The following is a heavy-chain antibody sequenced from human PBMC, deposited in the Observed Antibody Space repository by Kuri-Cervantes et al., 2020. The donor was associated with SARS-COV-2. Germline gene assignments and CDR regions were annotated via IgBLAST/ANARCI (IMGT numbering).Heavy chain of an antibody. V-gene: IGHV3-49*04. CDR3: TRDRIYNANFDY. D-gene: IGHD1-1*01. CDR2: IRSKAYGGTT. Sequence: GESLKISCTASGFTFGDYAMSWVRQAPGKGLEWVGFIRSKAYGGTTEYAASVKGRFTISRDDSKSIAYLQMNSLKNEDTAVYYCTRDRIYNANFDYWGQGTLVTVSS. J-gene: IGHJ4*02. CDR1: GFTFGDYA.